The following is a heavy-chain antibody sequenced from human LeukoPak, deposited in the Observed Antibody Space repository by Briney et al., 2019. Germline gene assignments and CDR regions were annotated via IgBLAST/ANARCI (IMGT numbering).Heavy chain of an antibody. D-gene: IGHD3-9*01. CDR1: GGSISSSSYY. V-gene: IGHV4-39*01. CDR3: ARRDAGYFDWLLAGGGGDY. Sequence: SETLSLTCTVSGGSISSSSYYWGWIRQPPGKGLGWIGSIYYSGSTYYNPSLKSRVTISVDTSKNQFSLKLSSVTAADTAVYYCARRDAGYFDWLLAGGGGDYWGQGTLVTVSS. J-gene: IGHJ4*02. CDR2: IYYSGST.